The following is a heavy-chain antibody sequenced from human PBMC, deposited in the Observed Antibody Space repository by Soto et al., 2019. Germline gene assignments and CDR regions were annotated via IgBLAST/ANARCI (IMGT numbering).Heavy chain of an antibody. Sequence: QVQLVESGGGVVQPGRSLRLSCAASGFTFSSYGMHWVRQAPGKGLEWVAIISYDGSNQYYADSVKGRFTISRDNSKNPLYLQMNSLIAEDTAVYYWAKAVGELSPESYDHWGQGVLVTVSS. D-gene: IGHD3-16*02. J-gene: IGHJ4*02. CDR2: ISYDGSNQ. CDR1: GFTFSSYG. CDR3: AKAVGELSPESYDH. V-gene: IGHV3-30*18.